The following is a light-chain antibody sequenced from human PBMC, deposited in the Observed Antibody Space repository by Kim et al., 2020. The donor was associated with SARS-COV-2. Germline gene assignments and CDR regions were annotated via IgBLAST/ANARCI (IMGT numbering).Light chain of an antibody. CDR1: SSDVGGYNY. CDR3: TSYTSSSILV. J-gene: IGLJ3*02. Sequence: GQSITISCTGTSSDVGGYNYVSWYQHHPGNAPKLMIYDVIKRPSGVSNRFSGSKSDNTASLTISGLQAEDEADYYCTSYTSSSILVFGGGTQLTVL. CDR2: DVI. V-gene: IGLV2-14*03.